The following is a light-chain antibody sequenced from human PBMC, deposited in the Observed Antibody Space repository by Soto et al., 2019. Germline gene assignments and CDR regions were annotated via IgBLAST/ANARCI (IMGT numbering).Light chain of an antibody. CDR1: SSNIGSNY. CDR3: AAWDDSLSGYVV. J-gene: IGLJ2*01. Sequence: QSVLTQPPSASGTPGQRVTISCSGSSSNIGSNYVYWYQRLPGTAPKLLIYRNNQRPSGVPDRFSGSKSGTSASLAISGFRSEDEADYYCAAWDDSLSGYVVFGGGTKVTVL. CDR2: RNN. V-gene: IGLV1-47*01.